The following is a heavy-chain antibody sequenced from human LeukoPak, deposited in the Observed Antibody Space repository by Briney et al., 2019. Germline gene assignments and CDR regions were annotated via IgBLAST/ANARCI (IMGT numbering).Heavy chain of an antibody. CDR3: ASGDYCSVTSCPELDAFDI. CDR1: GGSISSGSYY. D-gene: IGHD2-2*01. J-gene: IGHJ3*02. Sequence: TSETLSLTCTVSGGSISSGSYYWSWIRQPAGKGLEWIGRIYTSGSTNYNPSLKSRVTISVDTSKNQFSLKLSSVTAADTAVYYCASGDYCSVTSCPELDAFDIWGQGTMVTVSS. V-gene: IGHV4-61*02. CDR2: IYTSGST.